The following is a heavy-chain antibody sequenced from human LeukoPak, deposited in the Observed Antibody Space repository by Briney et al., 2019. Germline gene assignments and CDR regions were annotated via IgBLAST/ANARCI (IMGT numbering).Heavy chain of an antibody. D-gene: IGHD6-19*01. Sequence: NPSETLSLTCSVSGGSLINNYWSWIRQPPGMELEWIGYIYYSGNTNYNPSLRSRVTISVDTSKNQFSLELTSVTAADTAVYYCARLTRVAMAGSYGYHSLDVRGQGTTVTVSS. CDR3: ARLTRVAMAGSYGYHSLDV. CDR1: GGSLINNY. CDR2: IYYSGNT. J-gene: IGHJ6*02. V-gene: IGHV4-59*01.